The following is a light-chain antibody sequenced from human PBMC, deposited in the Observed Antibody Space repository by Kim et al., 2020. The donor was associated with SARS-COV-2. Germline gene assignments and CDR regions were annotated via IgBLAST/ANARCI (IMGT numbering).Light chain of an antibody. V-gene: IGKV1-39*01. CDR2: DSS. J-gene: IGKJ5*01. CDR1: QTISNY. Sequence: SSVGDRVTITCRAGQTISNYVNWYRQQPGKAPTLLIYDSSSLHSGVPSRFSGSGFGTHFTLIISSLQPVDFATYYCQQSYGTPFTFGQGTRLEIK. CDR3: QQSYGTPFT.